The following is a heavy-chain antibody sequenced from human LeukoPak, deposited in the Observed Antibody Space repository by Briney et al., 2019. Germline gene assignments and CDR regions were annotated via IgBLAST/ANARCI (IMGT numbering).Heavy chain of an antibody. Sequence: ASVKVSCKASGYTFTSYDINWVRQAAGQGLEWMGWMNPISGYTGYTQNFQGRVTMTGDPSISTAYMELSSLKSEDAAVYYCARGNRLYTSSWSSLAFDIWGQGTMVTVSS. CDR3: ARGNRLYTSSWSSLAFDI. D-gene: IGHD6-13*01. CDR2: MNPISGYT. V-gene: IGHV1-8*01. CDR1: GYTFTSYD. J-gene: IGHJ3*02.